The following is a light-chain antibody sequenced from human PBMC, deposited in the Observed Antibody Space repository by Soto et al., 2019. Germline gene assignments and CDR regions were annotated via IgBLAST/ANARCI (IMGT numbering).Light chain of an antibody. Sequence: QSALTQPASVSGSPGQSITISCTGTSSDVGGYNYVSWYQQHPGKAPKLMIYDVSYRPSGVSDRFSGSKSGNTASLTISGLQSEYEADYYCDSYTSGSSYVFGTGTKVTVL. V-gene: IGLV2-14*01. CDR2: DVS. CDR1: SSDVGGYNY. CDR3: DSYTSGSSYV. J-gene: IGLJ1*01.